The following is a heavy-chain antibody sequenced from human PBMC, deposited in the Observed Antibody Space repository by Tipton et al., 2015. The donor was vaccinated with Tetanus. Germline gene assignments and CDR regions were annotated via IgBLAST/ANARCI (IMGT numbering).Heavy chain of an antibody. V-gene: IGHV3-23*01. CDR2: ISGGGGST. Sequence: SLRLSCAASGFTFDDYAMHWVRQAPGKGLEWVSGISGGGGSTYYADSVKGRFTISRDNPKNTLYLQMNSLRAEDTAVYYCAKDKRIVGATWSYFDYWGQGTLVTVSS. D-gene: IGHD1-26*01. CDR1: GFTFDDYA. CDR3: AKDKRIVGATWSYFDY. J-gene: IGHJ4*02.